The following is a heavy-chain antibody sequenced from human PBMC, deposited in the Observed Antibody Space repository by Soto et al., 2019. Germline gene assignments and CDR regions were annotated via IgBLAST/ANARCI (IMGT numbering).Heavy chain of an antibody. Sequence: SETLSLTGTVSGGSISSSSYYWGWIRQPPGKGLEWIGNIYYTGSTYSTPSLKTRLTISVDTSKTQFSLKLSSVTPADSAVYYSPRRCGNYFDSWGQGXLVTVS. CDR3: PRRCGNYFDS. V-gene: IGHV4-39*01. CDR2: IYYTGST. CDR1: GGSISSSSYY. J-gene: IGHJ4*02.